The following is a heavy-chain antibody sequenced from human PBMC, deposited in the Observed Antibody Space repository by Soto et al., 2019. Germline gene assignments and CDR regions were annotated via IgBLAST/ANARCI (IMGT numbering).Heavy chain of an antibody. CDR2: IRGSGGST. CDR3: AKVPLYQPMTLNGAFDV. Sequence: GGSLRLSCAASGFTFSSYAMSWVRQTPGKGLEWVSSIRGSGGSTYYADSVKGRSTISRDNSRNTLYLQMNSLRAEDTAVYHCAKVPLYQPMTLNGAFDVWGQGTMVAVS. CDR1: GFTFSSYA. D-gene: IGHD2-2*01. V-gene: IGHV3-23*01. J-gene: IGHJ3*01.